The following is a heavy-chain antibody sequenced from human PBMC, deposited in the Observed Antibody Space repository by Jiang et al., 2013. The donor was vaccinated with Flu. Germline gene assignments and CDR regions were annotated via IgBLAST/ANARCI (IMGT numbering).Heavy chain of an antibody. Sequence: GSGLVKPSQTLSLTCTVSGGSISSGGYYWSWIRQHPGKGLEWIGYIYYSGSTYYNPSLKSRVTISVDTSKNQFSLKLSSVTAADTAVYYCARAGSSGYYFDYWGQGPWSPSPQ. CDR1: GGSISSGGYY. D-gene: IGHD3-22*01. J-gene: IGHJ4*02. CDR2: IYYSGST. V-gene: IGHV4-31*03. CDR3: ARAGSSGYYFDY.